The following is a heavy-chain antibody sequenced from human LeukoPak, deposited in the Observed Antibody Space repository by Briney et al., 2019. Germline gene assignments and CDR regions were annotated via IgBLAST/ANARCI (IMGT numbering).Heavy chain of an antibody. Sequence: GGSPRLSCAASGFTFSGYGIHWVRQAPGKGLEWVAFIRSDGSKEFYADSVKGRFTISRDNSKNTLYLQVNSLRVEDTAVYYCAKGYGYYFDYWGQGTLVIVSS. CDR2: IRSDGSKE. D-gene: IGHD5-18*01. CDR1: GFTFSGYG. CDR3: AKGYGYYFDY. V-gene: IGHV3-30*02. J-gene: IGHJ4*02.